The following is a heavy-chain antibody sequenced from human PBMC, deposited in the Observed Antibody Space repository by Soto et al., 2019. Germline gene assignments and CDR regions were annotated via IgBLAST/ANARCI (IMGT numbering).Heavy chain of an antibody. Sequence: ASVKVSCKASGYTFTSYGISWVRQAPGQGLEWMGWISAYNGNTNYAQKLQGRVTMTTDTSTSTAYMELRSLRSDDTAVYYCARVGSSWYLAGTYYFDYWGQGTLVTVSS. CDR1: GYTFTSYG. D-gene: IGHD6-13*01. J-gene: IGHJ4*02. CDR3: ARVGSSWYLAGTYYFDY. CDR2: ISAYNGNT. V-gene: IGHV1-18*04.